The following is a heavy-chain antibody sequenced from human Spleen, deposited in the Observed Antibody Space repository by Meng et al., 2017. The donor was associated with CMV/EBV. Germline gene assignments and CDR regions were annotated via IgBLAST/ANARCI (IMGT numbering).Heavy chain of an antibody. D-gene: IGHD6-19*01. CDR3: ARDQWAVAGTALDP. CDR2: IYYSGST. J-gene: IGHJ5*02. V-gene: IGHV4-39*07. CDR1: GGSISSSSYY. Sequence: QLQLQESGPGLVKPSETLSLTCTVSGGSISSSSYYWGWIRQPPGKGLEWIGSIYYSGSTYYNPSLKSRVTISVDTSKNQFSLKLSSVTAADTAVYYCARDQWAVAGTALDPWGQGTLVTVSS.